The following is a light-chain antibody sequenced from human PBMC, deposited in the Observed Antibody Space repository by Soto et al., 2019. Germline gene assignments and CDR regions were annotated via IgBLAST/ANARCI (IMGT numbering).Light chain of an antibody. CDR3: QQRDNWPPMYT. J-gene: IGKJ2*01. CDR2: DSS. V-gene: IGKV3-11*01. CDR1: QSVSIY. Sequence: EIVLTQSPATLSLSPGERATLSCRASQSVSIYLAWYQQRPGQAPRLLIYDSSKRATGIPARFSGSGSRTDFTITISSLGPEDFAVYYYQQRDNWPPMYTFGQGTKVEIK.